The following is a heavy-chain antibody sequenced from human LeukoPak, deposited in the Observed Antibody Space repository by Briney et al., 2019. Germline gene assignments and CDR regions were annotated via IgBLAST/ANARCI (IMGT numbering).Heavy chain of an antibody. V-gene: IGHV3-30*02. Sequence: GGSLRLSCAASGFTFSNYGMHWVRQAPGKGLEWVAYIPYDGSHKYYADSVKGRFTISRDNAKNSLYLQMNSLRAEDTAVYYCATVLLWFEELSPWGQGTLVTVSS. CDR3: ATVLLWFEELSP. CDR1: GFTFSNYG. J-gene: IGHJ5*02. D-gene: IGHD3-10*01. CDR2: IPYDGSHK.